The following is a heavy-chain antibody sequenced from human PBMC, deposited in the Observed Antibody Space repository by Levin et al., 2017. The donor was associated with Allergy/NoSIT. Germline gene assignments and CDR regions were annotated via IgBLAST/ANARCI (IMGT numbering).Heavy chain of an antibody. J-gene: IGHJ3*02. CDR2: LRYSGDTT. D-gene: IGHD1-26*01. V-gene: IGHV3-23*01. CDR1: GFTFTSYT. CDR3: AKGVSSGSPYRAFDM. Sequence: LSLTCAASGFTFTSYTMTWVRQAPGRGLEWVSTLRYSGDTTHYADSVKGRFIISRDGSRDTLFLQMNSLIPEDTAVYYCAKGVSSGSPYRAFDMWGQGTMVTVS.